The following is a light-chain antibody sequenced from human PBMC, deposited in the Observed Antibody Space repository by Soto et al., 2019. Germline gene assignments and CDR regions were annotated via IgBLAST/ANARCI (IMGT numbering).Light chain of an antibody. CDR2: GAS. V-gene: IGKV3-15*01. J-gene: IGKJ2*01. CDR3: QQYNNWPPT. Sequence: EIVMTQSPVTLSVSPGERATLSCRASQSVSSKLAWYQQKPGQAPRLLIYGASTRATGIPARFSCSGSGTEFTLSISSLQSEDFAVYYCQQYNNWPPTFGQGTKLEIK. CDR1: QSVSSK.